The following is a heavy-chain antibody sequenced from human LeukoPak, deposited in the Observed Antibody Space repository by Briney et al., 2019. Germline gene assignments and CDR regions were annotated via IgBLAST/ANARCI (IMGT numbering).Heavy chain of an antibody. Sequence: GGSLRLSCAASGFTFDDYGMSWVRHAPGKGLEWVSGINWNGGSTVYADSVKGRFTISRDNAKNSLYLQMNSLRAEDTALYYCARGPPINYDILTGDLSYYMDVWGKGTTVTVSS. J-gene: IGHJ6*03. D-gene: IGHD3-9*01. CDR1: GFTFDDYG. V-gene: IGHV3-20*04. CDR2: INWNGGST. CDR3: ARGPPINYDILTGDLSYYMDV.